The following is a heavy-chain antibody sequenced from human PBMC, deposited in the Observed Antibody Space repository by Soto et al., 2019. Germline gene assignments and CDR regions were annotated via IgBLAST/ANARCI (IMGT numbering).Heavy chain of an antibody. CDR3: ARLDAGAVAGTTEYFFDS. J-gene: IGHJ4*02. D-gene: IGHD6-19*01. V-gene: IGHV4-59*01. Sequence: SETLSLTCTVSGGSISSYYWSWIRQPPGKGLEWIGYIYYSGSTNYNPSLKSRVTISVDTSKNQFSLKLSSVTAAATAVYYCARLDAGAVAGTTEYFFDSRGQGTPVPVSP. CDR1: GGSISSYY. CDR2: IYYSGST.